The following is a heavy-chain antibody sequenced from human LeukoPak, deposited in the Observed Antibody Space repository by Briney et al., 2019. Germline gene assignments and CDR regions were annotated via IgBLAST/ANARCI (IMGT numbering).Heavy chain of an antibody. V-gene: IGHV3-30*18. D-gene: IGHD3-10*01. Sequence: GGSLRLSCAASGFTFSSYGMHWVRQAPGKGLEWVAVISYDGSNKYYADSVKGRFTISRDNSKNTLYLQMNSLRAEDTAVYYCAKDGEHLLWFGELRSWGQGTLVAVSS. CDR3: AKDGEHLLWFGELRS. CDR1: GFTFSSYG. J-gene: IGHJ4*02. CDR2: ISYDGSNK.